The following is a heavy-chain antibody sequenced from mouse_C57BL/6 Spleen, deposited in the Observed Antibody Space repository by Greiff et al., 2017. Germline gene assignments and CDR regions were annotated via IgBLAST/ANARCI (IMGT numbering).Heavy chain of an antibody. V-gene: IGHV1-22*01. J-gene: IGHJ1*03. CDR1: GYTFTDYN. D-gene: IGHD2-3*01. Sequence: VQLQQSGPELVKPGASVKMSCKASGYTFTDYNMHWVKQSHGKSLEWIGYINPNNGGTSYNQKFKGKATLTVNKSSSTAYMELRSLTSEDSAVYYCAKIYDGYYDWYFDVWGTGTTVTVSS. CDR2: INPNNGGT. CDR3: AKIYDGYYDWYFDV.